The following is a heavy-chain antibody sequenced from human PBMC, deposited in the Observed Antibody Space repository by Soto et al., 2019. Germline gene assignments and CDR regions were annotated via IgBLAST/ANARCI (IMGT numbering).Heavy chain of an antibody. V-gene: IGHV4-61*08. Sequence: PSETLSLTCAVSGCSINSGGYSWTWIRQPPGKGLEWIGYIYYSGSTNYNPSLKSRVTISVDTSKNQFSLKLSSVTAADTAVYYCARDRNDFWSGYPPTNYYYYGMDVWGQGTTVTVSS. CDR2: IYYSGST. D-gene: IGHD3-3*01. CDR3: ARDRNDFWSGYPPTNYYYYGMDV. J-gene: IGHJ6*02. CDR1: GCSINSGGYS.